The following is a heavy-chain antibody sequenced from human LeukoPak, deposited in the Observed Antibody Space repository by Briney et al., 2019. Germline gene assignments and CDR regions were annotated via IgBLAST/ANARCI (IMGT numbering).Heavy chain of an antibody. V-gene: IGHV3-23*01. D-gene: IGHD6-13*01. CDR2: ISGSGGST. CDR1: GFTFSSYA. CDR3: AKARYSSSWAFDY. J-gene: IGHJ4*02. Sequence: GGSLRLSCAASGFTFSSYAMSWVRQAPGKGLEWVLAISGSGGSTYYADSVKGRFTISRDNSKNTLYLQMNSLRAEGTAVYYCAKARYSSSWAFDYWGQGTLVTVSS.